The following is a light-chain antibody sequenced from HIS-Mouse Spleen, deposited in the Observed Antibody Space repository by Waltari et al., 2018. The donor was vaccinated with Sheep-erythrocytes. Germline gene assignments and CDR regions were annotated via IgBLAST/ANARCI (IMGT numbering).Light chain of an antibody. CDR2: SNT. CDR3: AAWDDSLNGPV. CDR1: SSNIGSNT. V-gene: IGLV1-44*01. J-gene: IGLJ3*02. Sequence: QSVLTQPPSASGTPGQRVTISCSGSSSNIGSNTVNWYQQLPGTAPNLLIYSNTQRPAGVPGRFSGSKSGTSASLAISGLQSEDEADYYCAAWDDSLNGPVFGGGTKLTVL.